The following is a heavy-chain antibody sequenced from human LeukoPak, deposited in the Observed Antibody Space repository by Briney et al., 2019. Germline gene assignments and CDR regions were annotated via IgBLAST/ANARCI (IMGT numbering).Heavy chain of an antibody. Sequence: PSETLSLTRAVYGGSFSGYYWSWIRQPPGKRLEWIGEINHSGSNNYNPSLKSRVTISVDTYKNQFSLNMSSVTAADTAVYYCARGVRRVPVNFDYWGQGTLVTLSS. V-gene: IGHV4-34*01. CDR1: GGSFSGYY. D-gene: IGHD3-10*01. J-gene: IGHJ4*02. CDR2: INHSGSN. CDR3: ARGVRRVPVNFDY.